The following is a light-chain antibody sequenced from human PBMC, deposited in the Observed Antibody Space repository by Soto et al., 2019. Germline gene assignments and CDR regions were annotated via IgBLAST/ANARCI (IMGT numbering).Light chain of an antibody. Sequence: QSALTQPRSVSGSPGQSITIACTGTSSDVGGYNYVSGYRQHPGKAPKLMIYDVSKRPSGVPDRFSGSKSGNTASLTISGLQAEDQEDYYCCSYAVSYTHYVFGNGTKLTVL. CDR2: DVS. V-gene: IGLV2-11*01. J-gene: IGLJ1*01. CDR1: SSDVGGYNY. CDR3: CSYAVSYTHYV.